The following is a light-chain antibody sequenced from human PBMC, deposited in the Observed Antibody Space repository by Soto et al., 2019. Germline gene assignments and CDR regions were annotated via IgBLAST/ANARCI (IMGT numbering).Light chain of an antibody. Sequence: EIVMTPSPATLSVSPGERVTLSCRASQSVSNNLAWYQQKPGQAPRLLIYGASTRATGIPVRFSGSGSGTEFTLTISSLQSEDFAVYYCHQHNNWWTFGQGTKVDIK. CDR1: QSVSNN. CDR3: HQHNNWWT. V-gene: IGKV3-15*01. CDR2: GAS. J-gene: IGKJ1*01.